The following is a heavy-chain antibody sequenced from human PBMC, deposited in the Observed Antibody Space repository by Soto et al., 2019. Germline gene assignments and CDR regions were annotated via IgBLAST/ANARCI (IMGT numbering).Heavy chain of an antibody. CDR3: ARAVQSSLTPGMFHEVYFDY. V-gene: IGHV4-31*03. CDR1: GGSISSGGYY. J-gene: IGHJ4*02. CDR2: IYYSGST. Sequence: SETLSLTCTVSGGSISSGGYYWSWIRQHPGKGLEWIGYIYYSGSTYYNPSLKSRVTISVDTSKNQFSLKLSSVTAADTAVYYCARAVQSSLTPGMFHEVYFDYWGQGTLVTVSS. D-gene: IGHD1-1*01.